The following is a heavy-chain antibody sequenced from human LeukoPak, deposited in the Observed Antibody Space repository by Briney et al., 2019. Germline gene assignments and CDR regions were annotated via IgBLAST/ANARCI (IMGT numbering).Heavy chain of an antibody. D-gene: IGHD5-18*01. V-gene: IGHV3-7*05. J-gene: IGHJ4*02. CDR2: IKEDGSEK. Sequence: GSLKLSCAASGFTFSSYWMSWVRQAPGKGLEWVANIKEDGSEKNYVDSVKGRFTISRDNAKNSLYLHMNSLRAEDTAVYYCARTRHGYWGYWGQGSLGSVSS. CDR1: GFTFSSYW. CDR3: ARTRHGYWGY.